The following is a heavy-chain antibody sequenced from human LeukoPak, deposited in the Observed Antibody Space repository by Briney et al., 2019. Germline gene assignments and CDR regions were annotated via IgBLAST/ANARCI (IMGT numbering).Heavy chain of an antibody. CDR2: ISSSSSYI. CDR3: ARDLARFPGSTIPNWFDP. J-gene: IGHJ5*02. V-gene: IGHV3-21*01. CDR1: GFTFSSYS. D-gene: IGHD2-15*01. Sequence: GGSLRLSCAASGFTFSSYSMNWVRQAPGKGLEWVSSISSSSSYIYYADSVKGRFTISRDNAKNSLYLQMNSLRAEDTAVYYCARDLARFPGSTIPNWFDPWGQGTLVTVSS.